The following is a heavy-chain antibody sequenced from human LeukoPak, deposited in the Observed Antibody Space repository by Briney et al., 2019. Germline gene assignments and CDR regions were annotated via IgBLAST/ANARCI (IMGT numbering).Heavy chain of an antibody. CDR2: MNPNSGNT. Sequence: ASVKVSCKTSGYTFTSYGISWVRQATGQGLEWMGWMNPNSGNTGYAQKFQGRVTMTRNTSISTAYMELSSLRSEDTAVYYCARGGRVYYGSGSGNWFDPWGQGTLVTVSS. D-gene: IGHD3-10*01. V-gene: IGHV1-8*02. J-gene: IGHJ5*02. CDR1: GYTFTSYG. CDR3: ARGGRVYYGSGSGNWFDP.